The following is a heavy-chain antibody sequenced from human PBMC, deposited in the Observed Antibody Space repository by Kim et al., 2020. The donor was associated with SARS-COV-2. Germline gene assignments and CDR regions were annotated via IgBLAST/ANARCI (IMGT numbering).Heavy chain of an antibody. Sequence: GRFTISRDNSKNTLYLQMNSLRAEETAVYYCARGPYYYDSSGYYGESFDYWGQGTLVTVSS. CDR3: ARGPYYYDSSGYYGESFDY. D-gene: IGHD3-22*01. V-gene: IGHV3-30*07. J-gene: IGHJ4*02.